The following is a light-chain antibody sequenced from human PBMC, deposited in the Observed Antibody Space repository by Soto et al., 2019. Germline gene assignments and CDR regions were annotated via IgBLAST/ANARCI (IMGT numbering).Light chain of an antibody. V-gene: IGLV1-44*01. CDR1: SSNIGSNT. J-gene: IGLJ1*01. CDR2: SNN. Sequence: QSVLAQPPSASGTPGQRVTISCSGSSSNIGSNTVNWYQQLPGTAPKLLIYSNNQRPSGVPDRFSGSKSGTPASLAISGLQSEDEADYYCAAWDDSLIYVFGTGTKVTVL. CDR3: AAWDDSLIYV.